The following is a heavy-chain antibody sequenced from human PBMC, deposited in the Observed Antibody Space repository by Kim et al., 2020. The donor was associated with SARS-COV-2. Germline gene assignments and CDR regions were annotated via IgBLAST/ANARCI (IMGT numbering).Heavy chain of an antibody. CDR3: ARDHRGFLTEGPFWYFDL. V-gene: IGHV4-31*02. Sequence: KGRVTISVDTSKNQSSLKLSSVTAADTAVYYCARDHRGFLTEGPFWYFDLWGRGTLVTVSS. J-gene: IGHJ2*01. D-gene: IGHD3-3*01.